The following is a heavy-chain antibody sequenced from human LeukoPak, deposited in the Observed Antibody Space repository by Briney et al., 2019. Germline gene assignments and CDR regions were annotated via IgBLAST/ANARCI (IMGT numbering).Heavy chain of an antibody. CDR2: INHSGST. Sequence: PSETLSLTCAVYGGSFSGCYWSWIRQPPGKGPEWIGEINHSGSTNYNPSLKGRVTISVDTSKNQFSLKLSSVTAADTAVYYCARATPKGYYGSGSYSAFDYWGQGTLVTVSS. CDR1: GGSFSGCY. V-gene: IGHV4-34*01. CDR3: ARATPKGYYGSGSYSAFDY. J-gene: IGHJ4*02. D-gene: IGHD3-10*01.